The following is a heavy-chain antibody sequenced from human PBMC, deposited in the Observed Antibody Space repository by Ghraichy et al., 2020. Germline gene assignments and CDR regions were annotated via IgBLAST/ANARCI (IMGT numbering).Heavy chain of an antibody. CDR1: GFIFSNFG. CDR2: IRSDGTTR. V-gene: IGHV3-30*02. J-gene: IGHJ4*02. D-gene: IGHD6-19*01. Sequence: GGSLRLSCTASGFIFSNFGMHWVRQAPGKGLEWVAFIRSDGTTRYYADSVKGRSTISRDTAKNTLYLQMNSLTAEDTAVYYCAKDSGWYFPYSDYCGQGTLRAVSP. CDR3: AKDSGWYFPYSDY.